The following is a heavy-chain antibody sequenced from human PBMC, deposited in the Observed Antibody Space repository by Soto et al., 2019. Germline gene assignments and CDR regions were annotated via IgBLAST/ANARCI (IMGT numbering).Heavy chain of an antibody. CDR3: AREIVATANDDAFDI. Sequence: QVHLVESGGGVVQPERSLRLSCAASGFTFSNYGLHWVRQAPGKGLEWVAVIWYDASNKYYADSVKGRFTISRDNSKNTLYLQMNSLRAEDTAVYYCAREIVATANDDAFDIWGQGTMVTVSS. J-gene: IGHJ3*02. CDR1: GFTFSNYG. CDR2: IWYDASNK. V-gene: IGHV3-33*01. D-gene: IGHD5-12*01.